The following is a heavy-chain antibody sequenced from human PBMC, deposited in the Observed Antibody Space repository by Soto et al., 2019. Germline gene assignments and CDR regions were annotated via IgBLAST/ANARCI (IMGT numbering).Heavy chain of an antibody. CDR3: ASGQAGAVISPYYYYGMDV. Sequence: ASVKVSCKASGYTFTSYGISWVRQAPGQGLEWMGWISAYNGNTNYAQKLQGRVTMATDTSTSTAYMELRSLRSDDTAVYYCASGQAGAVISPYYYYGMDVWGQGTTVTVSS. V-gene: IGHV1-18*01. CDR2: ISAYNGNT. J-gene: IGHJ6*02. CDR1: GYTFTSYG. D-gene: IGHD3-22*01.